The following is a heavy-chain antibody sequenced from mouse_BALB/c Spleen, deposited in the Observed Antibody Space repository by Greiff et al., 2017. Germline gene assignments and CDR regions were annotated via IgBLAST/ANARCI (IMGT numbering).Heavy chain of an antibody. CDR1: GFSLTSYG. J-gene: IGHJ4*01. CDR2: IWGEGGT. D-gene: IGHD1-1*01. Sequence: QVQLQQSGPGLVAPSQCLSITCTVSGFSLTSYGVSWVRQPPGKGLEWLGVIWGEGGTNYYSALISRLSISKDNSKSHVILKLNSLQTDDTATYYIAKPYNYGSSYIYYYAMDYWGQGTSVTVSS. V-gene: IGHV2-3*01. CDR3: AKPYNYGSSYIYYYAMDY.